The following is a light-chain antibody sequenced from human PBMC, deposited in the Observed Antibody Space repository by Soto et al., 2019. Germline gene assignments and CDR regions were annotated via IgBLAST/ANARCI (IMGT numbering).Light chain of an antibody. CDR1: QSGSSN. CDR3: QQYYSYTLT. J-gene: IGKJ4*01. V-gene: IGKV3-15*01. CDR2: GAS. Sequence: EIVMTQSPATLSLSPGQIPTLSCRASQSGSSNLAWYQQKPGQAPRLVIYGASTRATGIPARFSGSGSGTEFTLTISSLQPEDFATYYCQQYYSYTLTFGGGTKVDIK.